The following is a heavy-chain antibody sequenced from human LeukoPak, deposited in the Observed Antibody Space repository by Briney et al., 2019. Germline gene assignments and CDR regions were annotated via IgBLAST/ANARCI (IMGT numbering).Heavy chain of an antibody. CDR2: ISYDGSNK. Sequence: GGSLRLSCAASGFTFNTYAMHWVRQAPGKGLEWVALISYDGSNKNYADSVKGRFTISIDNSKNTLYLQMNSLRAEDTAVYYCARDASIVGATYYFDYWGQGTLVTVSS. CDR3: ARDASIVGATYYFDY. D-gene: IGHD1-26*01. J-gene: IGHJ4*02. CDR1: GFTFNTYA. V-gene: IGHV3-30-3*01.